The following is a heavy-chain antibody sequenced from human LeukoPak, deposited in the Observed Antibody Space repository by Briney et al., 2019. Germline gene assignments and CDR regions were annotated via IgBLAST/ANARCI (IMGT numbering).Heavy chain of an antibody. CDR1: SDSISSSSYL. CDR3: AGRHYGSGNIDS. Sequence: SETLSLTCSVSSDSISSSSYLWVWVRQPPGKGLEWIGDIYSNGHISYNPSLKSRAAISVDTSKNQFSLNLSSVTAADTAVYYCAGRHYGSGNIDSWGQGTLVTVSS. CDR2: IYSNGHI. J-gene: IGHJ4*02. V-gene: IGHV4-39*01. D-gene: IGHD3-10*01.